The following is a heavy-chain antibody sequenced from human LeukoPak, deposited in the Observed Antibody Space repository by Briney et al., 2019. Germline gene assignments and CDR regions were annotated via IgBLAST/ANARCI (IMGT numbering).Heavy chain of an antibody. CDR2: IDSDGSIR. CDR1: GFTFSTYW. D-gene: IGHD6-19*01. CDR3: ARPETQYSSGLDGFDI. V-gene: IGHV3-74*01. Sequence: GGSLRLSCAASGFTFSTYWMHWVRQAPGKGLVWVSRIDSDGSIRTYADSVKGRFTISRDNAKNTLYLQMNSLRTEDTAVYYCARPETQYSSGLDGFDIWGQGTMVTVSS. J-gene: IGHJ3*02.